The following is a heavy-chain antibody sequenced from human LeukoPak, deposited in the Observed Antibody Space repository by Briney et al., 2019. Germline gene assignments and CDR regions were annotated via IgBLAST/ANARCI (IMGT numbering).Heavy chain of an antibody. CDR1: GFTFDDYA. CDR2: ISWNSGSI. CDR3: AKAYSGTKALDI. Sequence: PGGSLRLSCAASGFTFDDYAMHWVRQAPGKGLEWVSGISWNSGSIGYADSVKGRFTISRDNAKNSLYVQMNSLRAEDTALYYCAKAYSGTKALDIWGQGTMVTVSS. V-gene: IGHV3-9*01. D-gene: IGHD5-12*01. J-gene: IGHJ3*02.